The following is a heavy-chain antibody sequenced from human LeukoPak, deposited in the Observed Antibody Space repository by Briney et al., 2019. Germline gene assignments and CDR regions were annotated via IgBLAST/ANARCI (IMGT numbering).Heavy chain of an antibody. CDR2: INPNSGGT. CDR3: ARDTMGLKNCGGDCYEEYYYYYYMDV. Sequence: PSVKLSCKASGYTFTGYYMHWVRQAAGQGLEWMGWINPNSGGTNYAKKFQGRVTMTRDTSISTAYMELSRLRSDDTAVYYCARDTMGLKNCGGDCYEEYYYYYYMDVWGKGTTVTIS. CDR1: GYTFTGYY. V-gene: IGHV1-2*02. D-gene: IGHD2-21*01. J-gene: IGHJ6*03.